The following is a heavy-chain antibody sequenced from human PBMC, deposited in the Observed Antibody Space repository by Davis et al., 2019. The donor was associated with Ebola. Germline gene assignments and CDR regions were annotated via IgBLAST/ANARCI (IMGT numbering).Heavy chain of an antibody. V-gene: IGHV3-21*04. D-gene: IGHD6-19*01. CDR2: ISSSGSTI. Sequence: GESLKISCAASGFTFRSYSMNWVRQAPGKGLEWVSSISSSGSTIYYADSVKGRFTISRDNAKNSLYLQMNSLRAEDTAVYYCARDPTSSGWYTGDWYFDLWGRGTLVTVSS. J-gene: IGHJ2*01. CDR3: ARDPTSSGWYTGDWYFDL. CDR1: GFTFRSYS.